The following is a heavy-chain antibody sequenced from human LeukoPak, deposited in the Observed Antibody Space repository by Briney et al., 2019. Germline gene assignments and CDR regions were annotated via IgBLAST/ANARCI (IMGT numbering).Heavy chain of an antibody. D-gene: IGHD5-24*01. Sequence: GSLRLSCETAGFTFSSYVMHWVRRTPGKGLVWVSRISHDGIISYADSVKGRFTISRDNAKNTLILQMDSLRVEDTAVYYCARDWVYKIDYWGRGTLVTVSS. CDR1: GFTFSSYV. CDR2: ISHDGII. V-gene: IGHV3-74*01. J-gene: IGHJ4*02. CDR3: ARDWVYKIDY.